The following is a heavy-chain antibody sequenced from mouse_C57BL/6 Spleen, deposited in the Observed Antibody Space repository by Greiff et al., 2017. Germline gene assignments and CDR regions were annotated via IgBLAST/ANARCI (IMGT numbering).Heavy chain of an antibody. Sequence: VQLQQSGAELVRPGASVKLSCKASGYTFTDYYINWVKQRPGQGLEWIARIYPGSGNTYYNEKFKGKATLTAEKSSSTAYMQLSSLTSEDSAVYFCARENYYYGSSYDYFDYWGQGTTLTVSS. J-gene: IGHJ2*01. CDR1: GYTFTDYY. CDR3: ARENYYYGSSYDYFDY. V-gene: IGHV1-76*01. CDR2: IYPGSGNT. D-gene: IGHD1-1*01.